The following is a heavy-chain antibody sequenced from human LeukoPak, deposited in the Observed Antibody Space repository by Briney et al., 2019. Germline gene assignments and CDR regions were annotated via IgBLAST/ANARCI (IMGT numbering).Heavy chain of an antibody. D-gene: IGHD5-18*01. CDR3: AKDMKGGYSYGYIFDY. V-gene: IGHV3-9*01. CDR1: GFTFDDYA. CDR2: ISWNSGSI. J-gene: IGHJ4*02. Sequence: GGSLRLSCAASGFTFDDYAMHWVRQAPGKGLECVSGISWNSGSIGYADSVKGRFTISRDNAKNSLYLQMNSLRAEDTALYYYAKDMKGGYSYGYIFDYWGQGTLVTVYS.